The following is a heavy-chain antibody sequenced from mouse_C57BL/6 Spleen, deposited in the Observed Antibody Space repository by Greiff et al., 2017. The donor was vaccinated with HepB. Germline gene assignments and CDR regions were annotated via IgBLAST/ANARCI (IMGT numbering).Heavy chain of an antibody. D-gene: IGHD4-1*02. CDR2: IHPNSGST. J-gene: IGHJ1*03. Sequence: QVQLKQPGAELVKPGASVKLSCKASGYTFTSYWMHWVKQRPGQGLEWIGMIHPNSGSTNYNEKFKSKATLTVDKSSSTAYMQLSSLTSEDSAVYYCARFQLVWYFDVWGTGTTVTVSS. V-gene: IGHV1-64*01. CDR3: ARFQLVWYFDV. CDR1: GYTFTSYW.